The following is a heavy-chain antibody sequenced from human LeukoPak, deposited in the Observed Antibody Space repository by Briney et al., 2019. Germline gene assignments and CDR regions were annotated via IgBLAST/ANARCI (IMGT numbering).Heavy chain of an antibody. D-gene: IGHD3-10*01. CDR1: GFTFSSYS. Sequence: GGSLRLSCAASGFTFSSYSMNWLRQAPGKGLEWVSSISSSSSYIYYADSVKGRFTISRDNAKNSLYLQMNSLRAEDTAVYYCAGARFGELLYVYWGQGTLVTVSS. CDR2: ISSSSSYI. V-gene: IGHV3-21*01. J-gene: IGHJ4*02. CDR3: AGARFGELLYVY.